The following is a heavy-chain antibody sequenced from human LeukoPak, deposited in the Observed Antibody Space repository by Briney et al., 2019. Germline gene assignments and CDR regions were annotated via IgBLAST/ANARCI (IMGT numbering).Heavy chain of an antibody. Sequence: PGGSLRLSCAASGFTFSSYSMNWVRQAPGKGLEWVAVISYDGSNNYYADSVKGRFTISRDNSKNTLFLQMNSLRAEDTAVYYCARDRESYYCSTTNCYLNYWGQGSLVTVSS. CDR2: ISYDGSNN. D-gene: IGHD2-2*01. CDR1: GFTFSSYS. J-gene: IGHJ4*02. V-gene: IGHV3-30*03. CDR3: ARDRESYYCSTTNCYLNY.